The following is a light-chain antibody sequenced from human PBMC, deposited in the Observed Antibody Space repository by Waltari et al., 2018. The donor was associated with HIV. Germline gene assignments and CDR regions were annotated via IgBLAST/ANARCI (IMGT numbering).Light chain of an antibody. J-gene: IGLJ2*01. CDR1: SPNIGRNS. V-gene: IGLV1-47*01. Sequence: SVLTQPPPASGTPGPKVTLPSSGRSPNIGRNSVSWYQQLPGAAPKLLIDRDTPRPSGVPDRFSGSKSGTSASLAISGLRSEDVAVDSCATWDDSLNGVLFGGGTNLNVL. CDR3: ATWDDSLNGVL. CDR2: RDT.